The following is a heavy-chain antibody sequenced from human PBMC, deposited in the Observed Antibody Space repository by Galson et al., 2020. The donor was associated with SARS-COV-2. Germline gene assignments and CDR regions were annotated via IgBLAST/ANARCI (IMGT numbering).Heavy chain of an antibody. Sequence: ASVKVSCKASGYTFTSYYMHWVRQAPGQGLEWMGIINPSGGSTSYAQKFQGRVTMTRDTSTSTVYMELSSLRSEDTAVYYCARELGRGSSGIFGVVNYYYYMDVWGKGTTVTVSS. CDR1: GYTFTSYY. J-gene: IGHJ6*03. V-gene: IGHV1-46*01. CDR3: ARELGRGSSGIFGVVNYYYYMDV. D-gene: IGHD3-3*01. CDR2: INPSGGST.